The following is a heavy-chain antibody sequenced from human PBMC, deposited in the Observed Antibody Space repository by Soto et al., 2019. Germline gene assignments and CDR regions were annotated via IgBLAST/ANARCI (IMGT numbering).Heavy chain of an antibody. CDR1: GFTFGSYA. CDR2: ISGGGGYT. J-gene: IGHJ3*02. Sequence: GGSLRLSCAASGFTFGSYAMSWVGQAPGKGLEWVSVISGGGGYTYYADSVKGRFTISRDNSKNTLYLQMNSLRAEDTAVYYCARAYYYDSSGYYDDAFDIWGQGTMVTVSS. CDR3: ARAYYYDSSGYYDDAFDI. V-gene: IGHV3-23*01. D-gene: IGHD3-22*01.